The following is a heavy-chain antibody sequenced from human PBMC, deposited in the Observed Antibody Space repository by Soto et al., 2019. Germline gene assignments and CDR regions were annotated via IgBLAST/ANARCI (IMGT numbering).Heavy chain of an antibody. D-gene: IGHD4-17*01. CDR2: IYYSGST. CDR1: GGSISSSNYY. V-gene: IGHV4-39*01. Sequence: QLQLQESGPGLVKPSETLSLTCTVSGGSISSSNYYWGWIRQPPGKGLEWIGSIYYSGSTYYNPSLKSRVTISENTSKHQFSLKLSSVTAADTAVYYCARHNGNYYYYYMDVWGKGTTVTVSS. CDR3: ARHNGNYYYYYMDV. J-gene: IGHJ6*03.